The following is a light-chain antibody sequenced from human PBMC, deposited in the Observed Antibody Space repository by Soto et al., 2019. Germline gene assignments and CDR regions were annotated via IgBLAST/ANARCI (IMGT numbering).Light chain of an antibody. Sequence: QSALTQPASVSGSPGQSMTISCTGASSDIGDYNYVSWFQHHPGKAPKLMIDEVSNRPSGGSNRCSGSKSGNTASLTISGLQAEDESDYYCSAFTSSNTYVFGTGTKLTVL. J-gene: IGLJ1*01. CDR2: EVS. CDR3: SAFTSSNTYV. V-gene: IGLV2-14*01. CDR1: SSDIGDYNY.